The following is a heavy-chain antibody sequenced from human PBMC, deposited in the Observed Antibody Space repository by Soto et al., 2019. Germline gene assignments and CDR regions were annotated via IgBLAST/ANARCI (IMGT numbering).Heavy chain of an antibody. CDR1: GGSFSGYY. CDR3: ARDPPLRYFDWSLTNYYYGMDV. CDR2: INHSGST. V-gene: IGHV4-34*01. Sequence: LSLTCAVYGGSFSGYYWSWIRQPPGKGLEWIGEINHSGSTNYNPSLKGRVTISVDTSKNQFSLKLSSVTAADTAVYYCARDPPLRYFDWSLTNYYYGMDVWGQVTRVTVSS. J-gene: IGHJ6*02. D-gene: IGHD3-9*01.